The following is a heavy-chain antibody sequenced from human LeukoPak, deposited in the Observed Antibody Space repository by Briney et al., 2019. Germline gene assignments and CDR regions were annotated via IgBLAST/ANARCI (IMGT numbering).Heavy chain of an antibody. V-gene: IGHV4-34*01. Sequence: SETLSLTCAVYGGSFSGYYWSWIRQPPGKGLEWIGEINHSGSTNYNPSLKSRVTISVDTSKNQFSLKLSSVTAADTAVYYCARGGYSYDPFDYWAREPWSPSPQ. CDR3: ARGGYSYDPFDY. D-gene: IGHD5-18*01. J-gene: IGHJ4*02. CDR2: INHSGST. CDR1: GGSFSGYY.